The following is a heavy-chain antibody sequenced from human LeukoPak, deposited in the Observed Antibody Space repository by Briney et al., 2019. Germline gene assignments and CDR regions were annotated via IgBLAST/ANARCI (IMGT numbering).Heavy chain of an antibody. CDR3: ARENAYGDYGVY. Sequence: SETLSLTCAVSGASIDSHSWWSWVRQPPGKGLEWGGEIYHSGGANYKPSLKSRVTMSVDTSKNHFSLKLTSVTAADTAVYYCARENAYGDYGVYWGQGTLVTVSS. V-gene: IGHV4/OR15-8*01. J-gene: IGHJ4*02. CDR1: GASIDSHSW. D-gene: IGHD4-17*01. CDR2: IYHSGGA.